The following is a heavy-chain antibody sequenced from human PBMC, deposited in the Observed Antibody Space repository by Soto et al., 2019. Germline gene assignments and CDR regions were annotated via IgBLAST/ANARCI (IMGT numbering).Heavy chain of an antibody. J-gene: IGHJ6*02. CDR2: INSDGSST. CDR1: GFTFSSYW. CDR3: ARAMVDFWGGKDYYGMDV. D-gene: IGHD3-3*01. Sequence: EVQLVESGGGLVQPGGSLRLSCAASGFTFSSYWMHWVRQAPGKGLVWVSRINSDGSSTSYADSVKGRFTISRDNAKNPLYLQMNSLRAEDTAVYDCARAMVDFWGGKDYYGMDVWGQGTTVTVSS. V-gene: IGHV3-74*01.